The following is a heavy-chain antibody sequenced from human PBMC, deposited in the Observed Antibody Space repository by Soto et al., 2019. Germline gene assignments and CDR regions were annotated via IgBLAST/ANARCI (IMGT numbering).Heavy chain of an antibody. Sequence: SGGSLRLSCAASGFTFSDSYMSWIRQAPGKGLEWVSYIGISGSIKYYADSVKGRFTISRDNAKNPLFLQMNSLRAEDTAVYYCANIVVTPPGVDYWGQGTLVTVSS. V-gene: IGHV3-11*01. CDR3: ANIVVTPPGVDY. D-gene: IGHD5-12*01. CDR1: GFTFSDSY. CDR2: IGISGSIK. J-gene: IGHJ4*02.